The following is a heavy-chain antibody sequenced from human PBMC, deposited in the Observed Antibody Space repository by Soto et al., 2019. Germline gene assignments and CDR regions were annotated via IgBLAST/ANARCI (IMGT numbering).Heavy chain of an antibody. CDR2: IYDSGTT. J-gene: IGHJ5*02. D-gene: IGHD3-3*01. Sequence: SETLSLTCTVPGDSLSTYYWSWIRQPPGKGLEWIGYIYDSGTTMYNPSLKSRVSISVDTSKNQFSLKLSSVTAADTAVYYCARHLSNYDFWSGYRNWFDPWGQGTPVTVSS. CDR3: ARHLSNYDFWSGYRNWFDP. V-gene: IGHV4-59*01. CDR1: GDSLSTYY.